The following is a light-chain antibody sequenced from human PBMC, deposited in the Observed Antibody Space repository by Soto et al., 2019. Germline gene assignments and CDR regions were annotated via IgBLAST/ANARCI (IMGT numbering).Light chain of an antibody. Sequence: DIQMTQSPSTLSASVGDIVTITCRASQSISSWLAWYQQKPGKAPKLLIYKASSLESGVPSRFSGSGSGTEFTLTISSLQSEDIAVYYCHQYYTWPRTFGQGTKGDIK. J-gene: IGKJ1*01. CDR2: KAS. CDR1: QSISSW. V-gene: IGKV1-5*03. CDR3: HQYYTWPRT.